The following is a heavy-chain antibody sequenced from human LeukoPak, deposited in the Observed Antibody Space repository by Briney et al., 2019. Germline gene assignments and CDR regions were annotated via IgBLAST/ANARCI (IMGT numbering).Heavy chain of an antibody. J-gene: IGHJ6*03. V-gene: IGHV4-59*01. D-gene: IGHD1-14*01. CDR1: GGSSSSYY. CDR3: ARTGAYYYYYYMDV. Sequence: ASETLSLTCTVSGGSSSSYYWSWIRQPPGKGLEWIGYIYYSGSTNYNPSLKSRVTISVDTSKNQFSLKLSSVTAADTAVYYCARTGAYYYYYYMDVWGKGTTVTISS. CDR2: IYYSGST.